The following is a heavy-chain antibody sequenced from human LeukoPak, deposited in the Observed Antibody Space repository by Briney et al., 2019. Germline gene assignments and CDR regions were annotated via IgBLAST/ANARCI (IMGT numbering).Heavy chain of an antibody. J-gene: IGHJ4*02. Sequence: GGSLRLSCAASGFTFSSYAMSWVRQAPGKGLEWVSTISAYAGSTYYADSVKGRFTISRDNSKNTLYLQMNSLRAEDTAVYYCARGRDGDYDILTGYSFDYWGQGTLVTVSS. CDR2: ISAYAGST. CDR1: GFTFSSYA. CDR3: ARGRDGDYDILTGYSFDY. V-gene: IGHV3-23*01. D-gene: IGHD3-9*01.